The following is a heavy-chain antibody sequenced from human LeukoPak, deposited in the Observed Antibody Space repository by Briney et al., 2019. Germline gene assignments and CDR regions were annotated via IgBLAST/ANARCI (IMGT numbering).Heavy chain of an antibody. CDR3: VPKGTEGY. V-gene: IGHV3-64D*06. Sequence: GGSLRLSCSASGFTFSSYAMHWVRQAPGKGLEYVSAISPDGGNTYYADSVKGRFGISRDNSKNTLYLQMSSLRPEDTAVYYCVPKGTEGYWGQGTLVIVSS. J-gene: IGHJ4*02. CDR2: ISPDGGNT. CDR1: GFTFSSYA.